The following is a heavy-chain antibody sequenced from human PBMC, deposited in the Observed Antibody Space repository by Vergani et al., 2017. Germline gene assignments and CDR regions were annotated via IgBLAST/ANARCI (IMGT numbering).Heavy chain of an antibody. CDR1: GGTFSSYA. CDR2: IIPIFGTA. V-gene: IGHV1-69*01. Sequence: QVQLVQSGAEVKKPGSSVKVSCKASGGTFSSYAISWVRQAPGQGLEWMGGIIPIFGTANYAQKFQGRVTITADESTSTAYMELSSLRSEDTAVYYCARXWSVPADLWSGHNWFDPWGQGTLVTVSS. J-gene: IGHJ5*02. CDR3: ARXWSVPADLWSGHNWFDP. D-gene: IGHD3-3*01.